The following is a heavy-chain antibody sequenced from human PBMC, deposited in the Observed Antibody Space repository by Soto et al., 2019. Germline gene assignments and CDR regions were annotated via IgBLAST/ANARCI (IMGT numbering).Heavy chain of an antibody. CDR1: GGSVSSGSYY. Sequence: PSETLSLTXTVSGGSVSSGSYYWSWIRQPPGKGLEWIGYIYYSGSTNYNPSLKSRVTISVDTSKNQFSLKLSSVTAADTAVYYCARTRAGYSYGYNIDYWGQGTLVTVSS. D-gene: IGHD5-18*01. CDR3: ARTRAGYSYGYNIDY. V-gene: IGHV4-61*01. CDR2: IYYSGST. J-gene: IGHJ4*02.